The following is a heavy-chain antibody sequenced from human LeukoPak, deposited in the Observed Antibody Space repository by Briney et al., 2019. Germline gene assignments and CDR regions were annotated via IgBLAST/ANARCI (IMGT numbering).Heavy chain of an antibody. J-gene: IGHJ4*02. D-gene: IGHD3-3*01. CDR1: GFTFSNAW. Sequence: PGRSLRLSCAASGFTFSNAWMSWVRQAPGKGLEWVGRIKSKTDGGTTDYAAPVKGRFTISRDDSKNTLYLQMNSLKTEDTAVYYCTTYTRYYGFWSGYSYLGFDYWGQGTLVTVSS. CDR2: IKSKTDGGTT. CDR3: TTYTRYYGFWSGYSYLGFDY. V-gene: IGHV3-15*01.